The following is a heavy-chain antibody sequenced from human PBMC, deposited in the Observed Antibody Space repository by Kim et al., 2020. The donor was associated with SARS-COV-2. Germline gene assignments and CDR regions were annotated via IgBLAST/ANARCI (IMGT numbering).Heavy chain of an antibody. CDR3: AKGVAVAGMEPNWYFDL. CDR1: GFTFSSYG. V-gene: IGHV3-23*01. Sequence: GGSLRLSCAASGFTFSSYGMSWVRQAPGKGLEWVSGISGAGYHTYYADSVKGRFTISRDNSEDTLYLQMNSLRAEDTAIYYCAKGVAVAGMEPNWYFDLWGRGTLVTVSS. J-gene: IGHJ2*01. CDR2: ISGAGYHT. D-gene: IGHD6-19*01.